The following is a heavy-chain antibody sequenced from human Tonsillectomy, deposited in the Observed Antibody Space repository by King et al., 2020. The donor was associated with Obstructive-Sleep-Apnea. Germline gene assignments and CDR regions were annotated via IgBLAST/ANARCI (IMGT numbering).Heavy chain of an antibody. J-gene: IGHJ6*02. Sequence: VQLVESGGGVVQPGRSLRLSCAASGFTFSNYAMHWVRQAPGKGLEWVAVISYDGSNKYYADSVKGRFTISRDNSKNTLYLQMNSLRVGDTALYYCARATQVHKGMDVWGQGTTVTVSS. D-gene: IGHD2-21*01. CDR3: ARATQVHKGMDV. V-gene: IGHV3-30*04. CDR1: GFTFSNYA. CDR2: ISYDGSNK.